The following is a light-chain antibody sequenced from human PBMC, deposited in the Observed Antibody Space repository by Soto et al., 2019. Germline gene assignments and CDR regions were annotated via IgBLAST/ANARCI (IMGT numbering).Light chain of an antibody. CDR1: SSDVGGYNY. CDR3: SSYTSSSTYV. V-gene: IGLV2-14*01. J-gene: IGLJ1*01. CDR2: DVS. Sequence: QSVLTQPASVSASPGQSITISCTGTSSDVGGYNYVSWYQQHPGKAPKLMIYDVSNRPSGVSNRFSGSTSGNPASLTISGLQAEDEADYYCSSYTSSSTYVFGTGTTVTVL.